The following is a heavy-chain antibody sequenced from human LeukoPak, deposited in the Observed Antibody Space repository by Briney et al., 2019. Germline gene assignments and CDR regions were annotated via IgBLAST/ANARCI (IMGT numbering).Heavy chain of an antibody. CDR1: GGSISSSPYY. V-gene: IGHV4-39*01. CDR2: VYYSGST. D-gene: IGHD3-9*01. Sequence: SETLSLTCTVSGGSISSSPYYWGWIRQPPGKGLEWIGSVYYSGSTSYNPPLKGRVTISVDTSKNQFSLKLNSVTAADTAVYYCARPLTGYSYFDCWGQGTLVTVSS. CDR3: ARPLTGYSYFDC. J-gene: IGHJ4*02.